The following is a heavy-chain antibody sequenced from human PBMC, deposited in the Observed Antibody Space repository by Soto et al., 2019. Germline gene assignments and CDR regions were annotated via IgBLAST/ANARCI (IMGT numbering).Heavy chain of an antibody. V-gene: IGHV5-51*01. CDR2: IYPGDSDT. Sequence: PGESLKISCKGSGYSYGNYWIGWVRQMPGKGLEWMGIIYPGDSDTRYSPSFQGQVTISADKSITTAYLQWSSLKTSDTAMYYCARFDTTMIRAFDIWGQGTMVTVSS. CDR1: GYSYGNYW. D-gene: IGHD3-10*01. CDR3: ARFDTTMIRAFDI. J-gene: IGHJ3*02.